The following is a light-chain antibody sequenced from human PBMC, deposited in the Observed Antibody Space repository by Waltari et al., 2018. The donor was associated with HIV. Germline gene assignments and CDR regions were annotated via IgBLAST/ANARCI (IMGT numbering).Light chain of an antibody. CDR1: QSVSSY. Sequence: EIMLTQSPATLSLSPGERATLSCRASQSVSSYLALYQQKPGQAPRLLIYDASNRATGIPARFSGSGSGTDFTLTISSLEPEDFAVYYCQQRSNWAYTFGQGTKLEIK. J-gene: IGKJ2*01. CDR3: QQRSNWAYT. V-gene: IGKV3-11*01. CDR2: DAS.